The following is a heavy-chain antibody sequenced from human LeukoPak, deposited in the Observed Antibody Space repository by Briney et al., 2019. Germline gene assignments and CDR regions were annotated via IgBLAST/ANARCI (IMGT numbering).Heavy chain of an antibody. CDR1: GGSISSSSYY. CDR2: IYYSGST. V-gene: IGHV4-39*07. Sequence: SETLSLTCTVSGGSISSSSYYWGWLRQPPGKGLEWIGSIYYSGSTYYNPSLKSRVTISVDTSKNRFSLKLSSVTAADTAVYYCARKYSSSGYNYYYYMDVWGKGTTVTVSS. J-gene: IGHJ6*03. D-gene: IGHD6-13*01. CDR3: ARKYSSSGYNYYYYMDV.